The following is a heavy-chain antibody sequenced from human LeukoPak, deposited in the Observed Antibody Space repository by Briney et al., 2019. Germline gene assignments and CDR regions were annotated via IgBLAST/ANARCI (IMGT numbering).Heavy chain of an antibody. Sequence: ASVKVSRQASGYTFTSFGISWVRQAPGQGIEWMGWISAYNDNTNYAQKLQGRVNMTTDTSTNTAYIELRSLRSDDTAVYYCAISSGYYRTFDYWGQGTLVTVSS. CDR3: AISSGYYRTFDY. D-gene: IGHD3-22*01. V-gene: IGHV1-18*01. CDR1: GYTFTSFG. J-gene: IGHJ4*02. CDR2: ISAYNDNT.